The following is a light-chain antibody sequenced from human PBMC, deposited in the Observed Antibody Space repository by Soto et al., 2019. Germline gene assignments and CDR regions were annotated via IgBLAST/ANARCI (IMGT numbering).Light chain of an antibody. CDR3: QQYNSYWT. CDR1: QSISSW. J-gene: IGKJ1*01. Sequence: DIQMTQSPSTLSASVGDRVTITCRASQSISSWLDWYQQKPGKAPKLLIYDASSLESGVPSRFSGSGSGTEFTITISSLQPDDIETYYCQQYNSYWTFGQGTKVEIK. CDR2: DAS. V-gene: IGKV1-5*01.